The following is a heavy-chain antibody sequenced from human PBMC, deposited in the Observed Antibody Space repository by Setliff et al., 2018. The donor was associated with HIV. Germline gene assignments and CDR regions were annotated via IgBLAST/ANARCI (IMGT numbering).Heavy chain of an antibody. J-gene: IGHJ6*03. CDR1: GFDFSGFW. CDR2: IDQHGEKR. Sequence: GGSLRLSCAASGFDFSGFWMSWARQASGKGLEWVANIDQHGEKRHYVDSLKGRFTISRDNAKNSLYLQMNSLRVEDTAVYYCARDRVELFWDGELNYMDVWGKGTTVTVSS. V-gene: IGHV3-7*01. CDR3: ARDRVELFWDGELNYMDV. D-gene: IGHD3-10*01.